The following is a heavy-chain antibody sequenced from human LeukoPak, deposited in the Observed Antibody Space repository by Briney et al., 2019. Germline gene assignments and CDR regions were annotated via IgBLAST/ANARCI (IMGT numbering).Heavy chain of an antibody. Sequence: GGSLRLSCAASGFTFNTYTMNWVRQAPGKGLEWVSYISGSSGIIDYADSVRGRFTISRDNAKNSLYLQMNSLRAEDTAVYYCAGFTIFGVVGKNWFDPWGQGTLVTVSS. CDR3: AGFTIFGVVGKNWFDP. V-gene: IGHV3-48*01. D-gene: IGHD3-3*01. CDR1: GFTFNTYT. J-gene: IGHJ5*02. CDR2: ISGSSGII.